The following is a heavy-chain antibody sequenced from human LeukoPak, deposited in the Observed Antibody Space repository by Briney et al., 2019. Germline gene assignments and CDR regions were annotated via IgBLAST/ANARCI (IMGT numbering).Heavy chain of an antibody. J-gene: IGHJ4*02. CDR2: IYTSGST. Sequence: SETLSLTCTVSGGSISSYYWSWIRQPAGKGLEWIGRIYTSGSTNYNPSLKSRVTMSVDTSKNQFSLKLSSVTAADTAVYYCARDPGSIAEVEFDYWGQGTLVIVSS. CDR1: GGSISSYY. D-gene: IGHD6-6*01. V-gene: IGHV4-4*07. CDR3: ARDPGSIAEVEFDY.